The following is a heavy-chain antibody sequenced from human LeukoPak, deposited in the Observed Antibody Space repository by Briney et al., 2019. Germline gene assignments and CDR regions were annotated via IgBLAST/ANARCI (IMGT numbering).Heavy chain of an antibody. V-gene: IGHV3-15*01. J-gene: IGHJ4*02. CDR3: TTGAAGH. CDR2: IKSKADDGTA. CDR1: GFTFSNAW. Sequence: PGGSLRLSCAASGFTFSNAWMSWVRQAPGKGLEWFGLIKSKADDGTADYAAPVKGRFTISRDDSKNTLYLQMNSLKTEDTAMYYCTTGAAGHWGQGTLVTVSS. D-gene: IGHD6-13*01.